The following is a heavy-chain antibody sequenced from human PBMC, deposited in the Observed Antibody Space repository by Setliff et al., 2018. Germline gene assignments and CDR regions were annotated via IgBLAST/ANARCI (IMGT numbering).Heavy chain of an antibody. D-gene: IGHD3-16*01. V-gene: IGHV4-61*09. CDR3: ASWGSAIGFDL. CDR1: GASITSGGFY. CDR2: ISPSGST. J-gene: IGHJ3*01. Sequence: SETLSLTCSVSGASITSGGFYWTWIRQPAGKGLEWIGHISPSGSTTYNSSLKRQITISLDTSKNQFSLKMNSVTAADTAVYYCASWGSAIGFDLWGQGTVVTVSS.